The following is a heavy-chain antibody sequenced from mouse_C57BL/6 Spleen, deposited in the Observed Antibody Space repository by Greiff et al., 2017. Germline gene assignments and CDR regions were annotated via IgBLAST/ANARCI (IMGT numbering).Heavy chain of an antibody. V-gene: IGHV1-18*01. CDR1: GYTFTDYN. J-gene: IGHJ1*03. D-gene: IGHD1-1*01. CDR2: INPNNGGN. CDR3: ARRGSSYGYFYV. Sequence: EVQLQQSGPELVKPGASVKIPCKASGYTFTDYNMDWVKQSHGKSLEWIGDINPNNGGNIYNQKFKGKATLTVDKSSSTASMELRSLTSEDTAVYYCARRGSSYGYFYVWGTGTTVTVSS.